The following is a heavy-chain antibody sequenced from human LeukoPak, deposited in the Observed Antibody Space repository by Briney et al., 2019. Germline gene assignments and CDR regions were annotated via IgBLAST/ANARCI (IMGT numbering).Heavy chain of an antibody. D-gene: IGHD3-9*01. CDR2: IKQDGSEK. J-gene: IGHJ4*02. Sequence: PGGSLRLSCAASGFTFSSYWMSWVRQAPGKGLEWVANIKQDGSEKYYVDSVKGRFTISRDNAKSSLYLQMTSLRVEDTALYYCAKDNTGYYIPGRIGDWGQGTLVTVSS. CDR1: GFTFSSYW. CDR3: AKDNTGYYIPGRIGD. V-gene: IGHV3-7*03.